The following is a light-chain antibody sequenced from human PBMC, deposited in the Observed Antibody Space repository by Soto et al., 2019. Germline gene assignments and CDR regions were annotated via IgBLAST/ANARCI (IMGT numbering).Light chain of an antibody. CDR3: KKCKIAPFT. V-gene: IGKV1-27*01. CDR1: QDISNF. J-gene: IGKJ4*01. CDR2: AAS. Sequence: DIQMTQSPSSLSAFVGDTVTITCRASQDISNFLAWYQQKPGKVHKLLIYAASTLQSGVPSRFSGSGSGTDFTLTIRSLQPEDVATYYCKKCKIAPFTFGGGTKVDIK.